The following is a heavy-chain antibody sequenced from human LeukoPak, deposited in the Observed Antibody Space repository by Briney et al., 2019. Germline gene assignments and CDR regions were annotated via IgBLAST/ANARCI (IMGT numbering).Heavy chain of an antibody. CDR2: ISHSGST. CDR1: GGSFSGYY. V-gene: IGHV4-34*01. Sequence: SETLSLTCAVYGGSFSGYYWSWIRQPPGKGLEWIGEISHSGSTNYNPSLKSRVTISVDTSKNQFSLKLSSVTAADTAVYYCARVDYGDYPFDYWGQGTLVTVSS. D-gene: IGHD4-17*01. J-gene: IGHJ4*02. CDR3: ARVDYGDYPFDY.